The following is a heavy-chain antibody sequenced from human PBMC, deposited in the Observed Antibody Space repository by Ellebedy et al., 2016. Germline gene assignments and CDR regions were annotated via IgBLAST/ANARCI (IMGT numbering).Heavy chain of an antibody. CDR2: INHSGST. CDR1: GGSCSGYY. CDR3: ARDLVSRDYDSSGLTV. V-gene: IGHV4-34*01. J-gene: IGHJ4*02. Sequence: SETLSLTCAVYGGSCSGYYWSWIRQPPGKGLEWIGEINHSGSTNSNPSFKSRVTISVYTSKNQFSLKLNSVTAADTAVYYCARDLVSRDYDSSGLTVWGQGTLVTVSS. D-gene: IGHD3-22*01.